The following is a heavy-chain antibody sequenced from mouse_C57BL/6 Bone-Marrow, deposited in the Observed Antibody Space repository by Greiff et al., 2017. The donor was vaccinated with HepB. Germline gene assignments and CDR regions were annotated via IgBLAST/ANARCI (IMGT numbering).Heavy chain of an antibody. Sequence: EVMLVESGEGLVKPGGSLKLSCAASGFTFSSYAMSWVRQTPEKRLEWVAYISSGGDYIYYADTVKGRFTISRDNARNTLYLQMSSLKSEDTAMYYCTRAIYYYGSSWYFDVWGTGTTVTVSS. CDR2: ISSGGDYI. J-gene: IGHJ1*03. V-gene: IGHV5-9-1*02. CDR3: TRAIYYYGSSWYFDV. CDR1: GFTFSSYA. D-gene: IGHD1-1*01.